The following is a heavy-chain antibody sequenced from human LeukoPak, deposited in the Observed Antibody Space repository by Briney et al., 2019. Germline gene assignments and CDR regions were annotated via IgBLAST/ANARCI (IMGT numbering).Heavy chain of an antibody. J-gene: IGHJ4*02. CDR1: GGSISSYY. Sequence: SETLSLTCTVSGGSISSYYWSWIRQPPGKGLEWTGYIYTSGSTNYNPSLKSRVTIPVDTSKNQFSLKLSSVTAADTAVYYCARHARIAARLRYFDYWGQGTLVTVSS. D-gene: IGHD6-6*01. V-gene: IGHV4-4*09. CDR2: IYTSGST. CDR3: ARHARIAARLRYFDY.